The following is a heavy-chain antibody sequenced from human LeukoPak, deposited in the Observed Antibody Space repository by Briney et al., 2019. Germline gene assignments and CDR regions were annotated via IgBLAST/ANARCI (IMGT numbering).Heavy chain of an antibody. D-gene: IGHD3-22*01. Sequence: PSQTLSLTCTVSGGSISSGAYYWRWIRQHPGKGLEWIGYIYHSGSTYYNSSLQSRVTISVDTSKNQFSLKLRSVTAADTAVYYCASLNYYDSSGYYEGERYFDYWGQGTLVTVSS. J-gene: IGHJ4*02. V-gene: IGHV4-31*03. CDR2: IYHSGST. CDR1: GGSISSGAYY. CDR3: ASLNYYDSSGYYEGERYFDY.